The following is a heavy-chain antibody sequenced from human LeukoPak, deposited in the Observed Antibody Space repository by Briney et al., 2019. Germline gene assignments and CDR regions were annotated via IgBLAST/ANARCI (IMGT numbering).Heavy chain of an antibody. CDR3: ARLSLLLPDAFDI. Sequence: GASVKVSCKASGYTFTSYGISWVRQAPGQGLEWMGWISAYNGNTNYAQKLQGRVTMTTDTSTSTAYMELSSLRSEDTAVYYCARLSLLLPDAFDIWGQGTMVTVSS. V-gene: IGHV1-18*01. J-gene: IGHJ3*02. CDR1: GYTFTSYG. CDR2: ISAYNGNT. D-gene: IGHD1-26*01.